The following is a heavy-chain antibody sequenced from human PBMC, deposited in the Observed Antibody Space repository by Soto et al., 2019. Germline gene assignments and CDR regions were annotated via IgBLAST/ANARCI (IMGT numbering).Heavy chain of an antibody. CDR1: GYIFVNYG. CDR3: VMVDNYVTPTPQDV. CDR2: ISPYTGNT. V-gene: IGHV1-18*01. Sequence: QVQLVQSGDEVKKPGASVKVSCKASGYIFVNYGIAWVRQAPRQGLEWMGWISPYTGNTHSASKVQGRLTITTDTSTSTAYMDLGGLTSDETAVYYCVMVDNYVTPTPQDVWGQGTTVTVSS. D-gene: IGHD3-16*01. J-gene: IGHJ6*02.